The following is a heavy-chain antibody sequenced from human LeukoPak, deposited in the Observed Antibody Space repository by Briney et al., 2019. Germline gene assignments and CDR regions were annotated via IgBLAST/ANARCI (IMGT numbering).Heavy chain of an antibody. CDR1: GFTFSSYA. CDR2: ISYDGSNK. V-gene: IGHV3-30*14. D-gene: IGHD2-21*01. J-gene: IGHJ4*02. Sequence: PGGSLRLSCAASGFTFSSYAMHWVRQAPGKGLEWVAVISYDGSNKYYADSVKGRFTISRDNSKNTLYLQMNSLRAEDTAVYYCARFTHGGDFDYWGQGTLVTVSS. CDR3: ARFTHGGDFDY.